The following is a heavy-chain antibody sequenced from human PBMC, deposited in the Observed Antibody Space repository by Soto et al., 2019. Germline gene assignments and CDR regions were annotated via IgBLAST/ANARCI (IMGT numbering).Heavy chain of an antibody. CDR1: GGSFSGYY. J-gene: IGHJ5*02. V-gene: IGHV4-34*01. D-gene: IGHD2-8*02. Sequence: QVQLQQWGAGLLKPSETLSLTCAVYGGSFSGYYWSWIRKPPGKGLEWIGEINHSGSTNYNPSLKSRVTISVDTSKNQFSLKLSSVTAADTAVYYCARKQHDFGDSGVRYNWFDPWGQGTLVTVSS. CDR2: INHSGST. CDR3: ARKQHDFGDSGVRYNWFDP.